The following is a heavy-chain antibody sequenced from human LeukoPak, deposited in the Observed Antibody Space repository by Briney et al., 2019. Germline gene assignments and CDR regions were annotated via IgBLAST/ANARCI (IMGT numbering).Heavy chain of an antibody. V-gene: IGHV3-7*01. Sequence: SGRSLGLSCAASGFTFSSYWMSWVRQAPGKGLEGVANIKQDGSEKYYVDSVKGRFTISRDNAKNSLYLQMNSLRAEDTAVYYCARGPNVRGNSYYYYYMDVWGKGTTVTVSS. J-gene: IGHJ6*03. D-gene: IGHD3-10*01. CDR1: GFTFSSYW. CDR3: ARGPNVRGNSYYYYYMDV. CDR2: IKQDGSEK.